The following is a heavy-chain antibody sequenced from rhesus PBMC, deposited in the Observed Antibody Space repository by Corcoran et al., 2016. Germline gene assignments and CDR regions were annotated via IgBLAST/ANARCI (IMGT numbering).Heavy chain of an antibody. D-gene: IGHD3-22*01. CDR1: GFTFSNYW. J-gene: IGHJ6*01. V-gene: IGHV3S11*01. CDR3: TRDYWSHGLDS. CDR2: NKNKADGGTA. Sequence: GESGGGLVQPGGSLRLSCAASGFTFSNYWMSWVRQASGKGLEWVGFNKNKADGGTAAYAESVKGRFTISRDDSKNTLYLQINSLKTEETAVYYCTRDYWSHGLDSCGQGVLVTVSS.